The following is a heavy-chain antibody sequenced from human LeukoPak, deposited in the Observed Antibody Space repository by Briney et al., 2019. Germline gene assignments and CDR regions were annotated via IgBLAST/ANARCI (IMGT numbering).Heavy chain of an antibody. J-gene: IGHJ4*02. CDR2: ISGSDGST. CDR3: AKDSAKKYDDY. V-gene: IGHV3-23*01. CDR1: GFTFSSYA. D-gene: IGHD2/OR15-2a*01. Sequence: GGSLRLSCAASGFTFSSYAMSWVRQAPGKGLEWVSGISGSDGSTNYADSVKGRFTISRENSKNMLYLQMNSLRAEDTAVYYCAKDSAKKYDDYWGQGTLVTVSS.